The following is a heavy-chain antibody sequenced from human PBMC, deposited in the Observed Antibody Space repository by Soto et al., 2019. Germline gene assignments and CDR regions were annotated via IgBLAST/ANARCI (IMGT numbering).Heavy chain of an antibody. V-gene: IGHV3-21*01. CDR1: GFSFSSYS. Sequence: PGGSLRLSCAASGFSFSSYSMNWVRQAPGKGLEWVSSISSSSVYIYYADSARGRFTISRDNAKNSLYLQMNGLRDEDTAVYYCARGENCTNGVCNEYDYWGQGALVTVSS. D-gene: IGHD2-8*01. CDR2: ISSSSVYI. J-gene: IGHJ4*02. CDR3: ARGENCTNGVCNEYDY.